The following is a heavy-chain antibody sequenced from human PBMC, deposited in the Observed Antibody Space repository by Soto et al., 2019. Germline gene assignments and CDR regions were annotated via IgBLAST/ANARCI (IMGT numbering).Heavy chain of an antibody. Sequence: ASVNDSCNPSAYIFTGYYMHWVRQAPGQRLEWMGWINAGNGNTKYSQKFQGRVTITRDTSASTAYMELSSLRSEDTAVYYCARGLGGARTYFDYWGQGTLVTVSS. D-gene: IGHD3-10*01. CDR2: INAGNGNT. CDR1: AYIFTGYY. J-gene: IGHJ4*02. CDR3: ARGLGGARTYFDY. V-gene: IGHV1-3*01.